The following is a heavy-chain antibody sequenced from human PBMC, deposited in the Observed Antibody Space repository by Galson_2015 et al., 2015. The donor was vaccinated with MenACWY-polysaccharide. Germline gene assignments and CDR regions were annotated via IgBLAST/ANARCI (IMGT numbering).Heavy chain of an antibody. D-gene: IGHD1-26*01. CDR3: ARDILGGSNGYDRLFY. J-gene: IGHJ4*01. CDR1: GFTFSKYW. Sequence: SLRLSCAASGFTFSKYWMSWVRQAPGKGLEWVANIKQVGSEKYYVDSVKGRFTISRDNARNSLYLQMNTLRAEDTAVYYCARDILGGSNGYDRLFYWGYGTLVTVT. V-gene: IGHV3-7*01. CDR2: IKQVGSEK.